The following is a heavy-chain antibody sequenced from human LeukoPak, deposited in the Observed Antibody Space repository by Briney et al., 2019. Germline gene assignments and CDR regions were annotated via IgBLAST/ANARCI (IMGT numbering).Heavy chain of an antibody. CDR3: AREVLLWFGELLSNRYYDY. CDR1: GFTFSSYE. D-gene: IGHD3-10*01. J-gene: IGHJ4*02. CDR2: ISSSGSTI. V-gene: IGHV3-48*03. Sequence: GGSLRLSCAASGFTFSSYEMNWVRQAPGKGLEWVSYISSSGSTIYYADSVKGRFTISRDNAKNSLYLQMNSLRAEDTAVYYCAREVLLWFGELLSNRYYDYWGQGTLVTVSS.